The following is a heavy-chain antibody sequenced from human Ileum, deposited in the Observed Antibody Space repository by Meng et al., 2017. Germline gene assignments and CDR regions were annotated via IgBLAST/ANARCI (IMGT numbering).Heavy chain of an antibody. V-gene: IGHV3-48*03. Sequence: GESLKISCAASGFRFSNYEMSWVRQAPGKGLEWVSYISGSGSTIYYADSVQGRFTISRDNVKNSLYLQMSSLRDEDTAVYYCTRDLGASTWGAGYYESWGQGTLVTVSS. CDR1: GFRFSNYE. CDR2: ISGSGSTI. J-gene: IGHJ4*02. D-gene: IGHD1-26*01. CDR3: TRDLGASTWGAGYYES.